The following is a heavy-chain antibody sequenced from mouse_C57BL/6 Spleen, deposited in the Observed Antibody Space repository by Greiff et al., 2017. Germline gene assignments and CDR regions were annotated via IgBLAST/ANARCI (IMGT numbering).Heavy chain of an antibody. D-gene: IGHD1-1*01. J-gene: IGHJ4*01. CDR1: GFSLTSYG. Sequence: VQLQQSGPGLVQPSQSLSITCTVSGFSLTSYGVHWVRQSPGKGLEWLGVIWRGGSTDYNAAFMSRLSITKDNSKSQVFFKMNSLQADDTAIYYCAKPSYGSSCDYAMDYWGQGTSVTVSS. CDR3: AKPSYGSSCDYAMDY. V-gene: IGHV2-5*01. CDR2: IWRGGST.